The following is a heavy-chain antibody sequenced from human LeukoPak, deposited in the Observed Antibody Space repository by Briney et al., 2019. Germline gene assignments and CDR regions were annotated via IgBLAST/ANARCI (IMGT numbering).Heavy chain of an antibody. Sequence: GESLKNSCKGSGYRFTDDLIGWVRHMLGKGLEWMGILYPGESDTRYSPSFQGQVTISADKSINAAHLQWSSLKASDTGMYYCARGAAGTTPDYYYFGLDVWGQGTTVRVSS. CDR1: GYRFTDDL. V-gene: IGHV5-51*01. CDR2: LYPGESDT. J-gene: IGHJ6*02. CDR3: ARGAAGTTPDYYYFGLDV. D-gene: IGHD1-7*01.